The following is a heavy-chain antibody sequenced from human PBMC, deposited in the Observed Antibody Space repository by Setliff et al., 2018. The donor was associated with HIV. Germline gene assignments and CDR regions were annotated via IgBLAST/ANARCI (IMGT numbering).Heavy chain of an antibody. J-gene: IGHJ4*02. V-gene: IGHV4-59*08. CDR1: GGSISIYY. Sequence: KPSETLSLTCTVSGGSISIYYWSWIRQSPGEGLEWIGYIFYTESTNYTPSIKSTNYSPSLKSRLSMSLDASTSQFSLRLNSLTAADTAMYYCARFARDPTDWGRGILVTVSS. CDR2: IFYTESTNYTPSIKST. CDR3: ARFARDPTD.